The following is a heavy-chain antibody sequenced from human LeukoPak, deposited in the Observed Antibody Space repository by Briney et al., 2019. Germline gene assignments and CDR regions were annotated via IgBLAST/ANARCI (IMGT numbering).Heavy chain of an antibody. Sequence: ASVKVSCKASGYTFTSYYMHWVRQAPGQGLEWMGWISAYNGNTNYAQKLQGRVTMTTDTSTSTAYMELRSLRSDDTAVYYCARGSLDDYVWGSYRPSFDYWGQGTLVTVSS. CDR3: ARGSLDDYVWGSYRPSFDY. CDR1: GYTFTSYY. CDR2: ISAYNGNT. V-gene: IGHV1-18*04. J-gene: IGHJ4*02. D-gene: IGHD3-16*02.